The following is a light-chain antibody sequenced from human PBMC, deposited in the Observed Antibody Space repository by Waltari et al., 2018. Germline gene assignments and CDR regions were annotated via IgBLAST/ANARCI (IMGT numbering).Light chain of an antibody. CDR3: QQSYSTPYT. J-gene: IGKJ2*01. CDR1: QCISNY. Sequence: DIQMTQSPFSLSASVGDRVTITCRASQCISNYLNWYQQKPGKAPKLLMYAASSLQSGVPSRFSGSGSGTAFTLTISSLQPEDFATYYCQQSYSTPYTFGQGTKLEIK. CDR2: AAS. V-gene: IGKV1-39*01.